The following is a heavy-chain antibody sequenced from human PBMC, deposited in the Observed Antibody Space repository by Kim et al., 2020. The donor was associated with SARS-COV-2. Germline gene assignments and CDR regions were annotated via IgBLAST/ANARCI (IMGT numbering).Heavy chain of an antibody. CDR3: TREIYRGTFDI. J-gene: IGHJ3*02. CDR2: SRSYAYGGAA. CDR1: GFTLGDHA. Sequence: GGSLRLSCRGSGFTLGDHARGWFRQGPGKGLEWGGVSRSYAYGGAADYAAAVEGRVTSARDDSKNFAYLEMNSLKTEDTAVYYCTREIYRGTFDIWGQGTTVTVS. D-gene: IGHD2-2*02. V-gene: IGHV3-49*03.